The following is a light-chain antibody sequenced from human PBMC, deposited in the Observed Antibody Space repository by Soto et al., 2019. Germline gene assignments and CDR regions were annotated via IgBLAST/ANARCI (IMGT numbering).Light chain of an antibody. CDR3: QQYNNWPPYT. J-gene: IGKJ2*01. CDR2: GAS. Sequence: EIEMTQSPSTLSVSPGERATLSCRASQSVSSNLAWYQQKPGQAPRLLIYGASTRATGIPARFSGSGSGTEFTLTISSRQSEDFAVYYCQQYNNWPPYTFGQGTKLEIK. CDR1: QSVSSN. V-gene: IGKV3-15*01.